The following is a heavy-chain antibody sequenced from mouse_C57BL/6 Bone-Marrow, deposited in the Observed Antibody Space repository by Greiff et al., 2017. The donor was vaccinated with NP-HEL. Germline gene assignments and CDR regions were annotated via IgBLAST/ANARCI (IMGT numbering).Heavy chain of an antibody. J-gene: IGHJ2*01. V-gene: IGHV1-64*01. D-gene: IGHD2-3*01. Sequence: QVQLQQPGAELVKPGASVKLSCTASGYTFTSYWMHWVKQRPGQGLEWIGMIHPNSGSTNYNEKFKSKATLTVDKSSSTAYMQLSSLTSEDSAVYYCARDDGYYILYYFDDWGQGTTLTVSS. CDR1: GYTFTSYW. CDR2: IHPNSGST. CDR3: ARDDGYYILYYFDD.